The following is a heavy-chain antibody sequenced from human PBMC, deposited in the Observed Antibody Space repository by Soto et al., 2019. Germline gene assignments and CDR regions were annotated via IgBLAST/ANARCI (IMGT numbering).Heavy chain of an antibody. V-gene: IGHV4-59*01. CDR2: IYYSGST. D-gene: IGHD6-19*01. CDR3: AGSSGWHSGGIDY. J-gene: IGHJ4*02. Sequence: SETLSLTCTVSGGSISSYYWSWIRQPPGKVLEWIGYIYYSGSTNYNPSLKSRVTISVDTSKNQFSLKLSSVTAADTAVYYCAGSSGWHSGGIDYWGQGTLVNVSS. CDR1: GGSISSYY.